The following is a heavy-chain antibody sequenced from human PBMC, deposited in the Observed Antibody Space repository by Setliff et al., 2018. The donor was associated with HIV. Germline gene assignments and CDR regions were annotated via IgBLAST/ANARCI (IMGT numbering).Heavy chain of an antibody. V-gene: IGHV3-74*01. Sequence: SCKASGYSFTSYYVHWVRQVPGKGLVWVSHINSDGSGTKYADSVKGRFTMSRDNAKNTLYLQMNSLRAEDTALYFCARDRGRPDSFDIWGQGTMVTVSS. CDR3: ARDRGRPDSFDI. CDR2: INSDGSGT. CDR1: GYSFTSYY. J-gene: IGHJ3*02. D-gene: IGHD1-26*01.